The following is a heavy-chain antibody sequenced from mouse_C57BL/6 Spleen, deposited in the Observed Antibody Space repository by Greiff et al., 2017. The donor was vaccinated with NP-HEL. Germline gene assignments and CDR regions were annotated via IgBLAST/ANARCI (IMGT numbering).Heavy chain of an antibody. CDR3: ARMEFITTYYLDY. J-gene: IGHJ2*01. V-gene: IGHV1-22*01. D-gene: IGHD1-1*01. CDR2: INPNNGGT. Sequence: VQLQQSGPELVKPGASVKMSCKASGYTFTDYNMHWVKQSHGKSLEWIGYINPNNGGTSYNQKFKGKATLTVNKSSSTAYMELRSLTSEDSAVYYCARMEFITTYYLDYWGQGTTLTVSS. CDR1: GYTFTDYN.